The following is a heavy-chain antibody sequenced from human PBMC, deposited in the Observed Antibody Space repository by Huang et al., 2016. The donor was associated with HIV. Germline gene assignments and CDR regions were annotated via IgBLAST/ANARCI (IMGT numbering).Heavy chain of an antibody. V-gene: IGHV3-72*01. CDR2: SRKKVRSYTT. J-gene: IGHJ6*02. CDR3: TGALASDTGMDV. CDR1: GFTFSDHY. Sequence: EVQLVESGGGLVQPGGSLRLSCAASGFTFSDHYMDWVRQDPGKGLGGVGRSRKKVRSYTTEYAASVKGRFTISRDDSETSLYLQMNSLRTEDSAVYYCTGALASDTGMDVWGQGTTVTVSS. D-gene: IGHD6-19*01.